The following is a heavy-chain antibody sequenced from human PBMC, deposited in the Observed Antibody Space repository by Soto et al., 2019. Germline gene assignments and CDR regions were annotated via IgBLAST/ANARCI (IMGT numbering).Heavy chain of an antibody. V-gene: IGHV4-34*01. Sequence: SETLSLTCAVYGGSFSAYYWSWIRQPPGKGLEWIGEINHSGGTSYNPSLESRVTISVDTSKSQFSLKLTSVTAADRAVYYCARGSVDTVDSSGFYEYWVQGTPVTVSS. CDR1: GGSFSAYY. J-gene: IGHJ4*02. CDR3: ARGSVDTVDSSGFYEY. D-gene: IGHD3-22*01. CDR2: INHSGGT.